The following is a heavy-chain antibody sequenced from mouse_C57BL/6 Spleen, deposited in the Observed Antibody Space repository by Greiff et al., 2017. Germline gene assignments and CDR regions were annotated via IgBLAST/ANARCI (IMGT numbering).Heavy chain of an antibody. CDR3: TSDSDYWYFDV. J-gene: IGHJ1*03. D-gene: IGHD2-12*01. V-gene: IGHV6-6*01. CDR2: IRNKANNHAT. CDR1: GFTFSDAW. Sequence: EVQRVESGGGLVQPGGSMKLSCAASGFTFSDAWMDWVRQSPEKGLEWVAEIRNKANNHATYYAVSVTGRFTISRDDSKSSVYLQMNSLRAEDTGIYYCTSDSDYWYFDVWGTGTTVTVSS.